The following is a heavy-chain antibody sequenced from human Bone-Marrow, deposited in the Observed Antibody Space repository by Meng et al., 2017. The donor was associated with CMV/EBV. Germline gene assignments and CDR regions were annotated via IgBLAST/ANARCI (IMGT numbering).Heavy chain of an antibody. D-gene: IGHD3-22*01. CDR2: IWYDGSNK. V-gene: IGHV3-33*06. J-gene: IGHJ4*02. CDR1: GFSFSSYG. Sequence: GESLKISCAASGFSFSSYGMSWVRQAPGKGLEWVAVIWYDGSNKYYADSVKGRFSISRDNFKKMLYLQMNGLRAEDTAVYYCAKAMIVKTAIGIDYWGQGTLVTVSS. CDR3: AKAMIVKTAIGIDY.